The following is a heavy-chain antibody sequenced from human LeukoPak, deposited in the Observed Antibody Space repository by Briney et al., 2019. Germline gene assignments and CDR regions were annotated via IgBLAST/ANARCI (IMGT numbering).Heavy chain of an antibody. D-gene: IGHD2-15*01. J-gene: IGHJ4*02. CDR1: GFTFSSYG. CDR2: IRYDEIYK. Sequence: GGSLRLSCAASGFTFSSYGMHWVRQAPGKGLEWVASIRYDEIYKFYTDSVKGRFTISRDNSKNTLYLQMNSLRAEDTAVYYCARGPRCSGGSCYVSSRFVVVVTHFDYWGQGTLVTVSS. CDR3: ARGPRCSGGSCYVSSRFVVVVTHFDY. V-gene: IGHV3-30*02.